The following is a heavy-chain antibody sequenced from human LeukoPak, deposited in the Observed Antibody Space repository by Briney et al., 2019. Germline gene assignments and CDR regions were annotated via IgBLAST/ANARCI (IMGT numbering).Heavy chain of an antibody. V-gene: IGHV4-34*01. CDR3: ARIGTCSSTSCYGGAFDI. CDR2: INHSGST. CDR1: GVSFSGYY. J-gene: IGHJ3*02. D-gene: IGHD2-2*01. Sequence: PSETLSLTCAVYGVSFSGYYWSWIRQPPGKGLEWVGEINHSGSTNYNPSLKSRVTISVDTSKNQFSLKLSSVTAADTAVYYCARIGTCSSTSCYGGAFDIWGQGTMVTVSS.